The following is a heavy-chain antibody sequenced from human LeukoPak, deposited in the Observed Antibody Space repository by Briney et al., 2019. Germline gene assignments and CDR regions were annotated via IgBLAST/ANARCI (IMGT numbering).Heavy chain of an antibody. V-gene: IGHV5-51*01. CDR3: AIRRDGADY. J-gene: IGHJ4*02. D-gene: IGHD5-24*01. CDR2: IYPGDSAT. Sequence: GESLKISCKGSGYSFSSYWIGWVRQLPGKGLEWMGIIYPGDSATRYRPSFQGQVTISADKSINTAYLQWSSLKASDTAMYYCAIRRDGADYWGQGTLVTVSS. CDR1: GYSFSSYW.